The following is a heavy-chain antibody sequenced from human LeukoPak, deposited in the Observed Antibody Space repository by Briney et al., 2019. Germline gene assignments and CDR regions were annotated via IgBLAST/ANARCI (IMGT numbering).Heavy chain of an antibody. D-gene: IGHD6-19*01. CDR3: ASLAVAGLSEGY. Sequence: SETLSLTCTVSDGSSSSDSYYWAWIRQPPGKGLEWIASIYYSGSTYYNPSLKSRVTISVDTSRNQFSLKLSSVTAADTAVYYCASLAVAGLSEGYWGQGTLVIVSS. CDR2: IYYSGST. CDR1: DGSSSSDSYY. J-gene: IGHJ4*02. V-gene: IGHV4-39*01.